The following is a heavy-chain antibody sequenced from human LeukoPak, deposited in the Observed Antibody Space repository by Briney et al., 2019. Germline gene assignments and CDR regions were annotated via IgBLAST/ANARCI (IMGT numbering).Heavy chain of an antibody. CDR3: ARGGHRQKEF. J-gene: IGHJ4*02. CDR2: IKPDGSGK. CDR1: GFTFSNYW. V-gene: IGHV3-7*01. Sequence: PGGSLRLSYAASGFTFSNYWMTWVRQSPGKGLEWVAIIKPDGSGKYHVDSVKGRFTISRDNAKNSLYLQMSSLRAEDTAVYYCARGGHRQKEFWGQGTLVTVSS. D-gene: IGHD3-10*01.